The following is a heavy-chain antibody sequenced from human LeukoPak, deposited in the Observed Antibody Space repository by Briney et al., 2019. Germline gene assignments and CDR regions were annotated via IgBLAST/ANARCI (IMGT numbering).Heavy chain of an antibody. CDR3: ARNYYDSSGPSFDY. CDR1: GGSITSTSYY. CDR2: IYYTGGT. J-gene: IGHJ4*02. V-gene: IGHV4-39*01. D-gene: IGHD3-22*01. Sequence: SETLSLTCSVSGGSITSTSYYWGWIRQPPEKGLEWIGSIYYTGGTYYSPSLKSRVTMSVDTSKNQFSLRLSSVTAADTAVYYCARNYYDSSGPSFDYWGQGTLVTVSS.